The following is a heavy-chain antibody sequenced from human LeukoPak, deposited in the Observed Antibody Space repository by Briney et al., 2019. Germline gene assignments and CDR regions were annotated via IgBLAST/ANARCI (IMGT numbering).Heavy chain of an antibody. CDR1: GLRCSVYS. J-gene: IGHJ4*02. V-gene: IGHV3-48*01. CDR3: ARDYKYAFDN. CDR2: IGIDSGNT. Sequence: GGSLTLFCAASGLRCSVYSMNGVRPAPGKGLEWISYIGIDSGNTNYADSVKGRFTISGDKAKNPLYLQMSSLRVEDTAVYYCARDYKYAFDNWGQGTLVTVSS. D-gene: IGHD5-24*01.